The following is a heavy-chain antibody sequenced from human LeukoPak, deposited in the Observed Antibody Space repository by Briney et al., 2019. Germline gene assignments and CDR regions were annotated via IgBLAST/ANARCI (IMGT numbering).Heavy chain of an antibody. J-gene: IGHJ4*02. Sequence: GGSLRLSCAASGFTFSSYSMNWVRQAPGKGLEGCSFISSSSSNIYYADSVKGRFTISRDNAKNSLYLQMDSLRAEDTAVYYCARAGGALDYWGQGTLVTVSS. CDR1: GFTFSSYS. CDR2: ISSSSSNI. D-gene: IGHD3-16*01. CDR3: ARAGGALDY. V-gene: IGHV3-48*01.